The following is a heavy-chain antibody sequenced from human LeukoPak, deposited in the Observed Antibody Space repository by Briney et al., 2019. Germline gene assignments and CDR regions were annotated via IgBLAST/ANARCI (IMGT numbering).Heavy chain of an antibody. D-gene: IGHD4-17*01. CDR1: GYTFTSYG. CDR3: ATTLTTVTTWVNY. Sequence: ASVKVSCKASGYTFTSYGISWVRQAPGQGLEWMGWISAYNGNTNYAQKLQGRVTMTTDTSTSTSYMELRSLTSDDTAVYYWATTLTTVTTWVNYWGQGTLVTVSS. CDR2: ISAYNGNT. J-gene: IGHJ4*02. V-gene: IGHV1-18*01.